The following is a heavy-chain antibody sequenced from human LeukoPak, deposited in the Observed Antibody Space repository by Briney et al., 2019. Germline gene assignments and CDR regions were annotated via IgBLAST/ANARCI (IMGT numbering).Heavy chain of an antibody. CDR3: AKGTGSGWYAFSGVDY. J-gene: IGHJ4*02. Sequence: GGSLRLSCAASGFTFSSYGMHWVRQAPGKGLEWVAVIWYDGSNKYYADSVKGRFTISRDNSKNTLYLQMNSLRAEDTAVYYCAKGTGSGWYAFSGVDYWGQGTLVTVSS. D-gene: IGHD6-19*01. V-gene: IGHV3-33*06. CDR1: GFTFSSYG. CDR2: IWYDGSNK.